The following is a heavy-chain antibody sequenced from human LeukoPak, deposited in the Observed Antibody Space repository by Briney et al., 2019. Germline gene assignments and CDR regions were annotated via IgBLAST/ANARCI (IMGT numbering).Heavy chain of an antibody. Sequence: PGRSLRLSCAASGFTFSSYGVHWVRQAPGKGLEWVAVIWYDGSNKYYADSVKGRFTISRDNSKNTLYLQMNSLRAEDTAVYYCARENCSSTSCYDDYYYGMDVWGQGTTVTVSS. CDR1: GFTFSSYG. CDR2: IWYDGSNK. D-gene: IGHD2-2*01. CDR3: ARENCSSTSCYDDYYYGMDV. V-gene: IGHV3-33*01. J-gene: IGHJ6*02.